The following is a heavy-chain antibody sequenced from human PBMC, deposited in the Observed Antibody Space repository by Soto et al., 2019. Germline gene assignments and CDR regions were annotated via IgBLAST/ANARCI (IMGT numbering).Heavy chain of an antibody. CDR2: ISSSSSYI. V-gene: IGHV3-21*01. J-gene: IGHJ6*02. Sequence: PGGSLRRSCAASGFTFSSYSMNWVRQAPGKGLEWVSSISSSSSYIYYADSVKGRFTISRDNAENSLYLQMNSLRAEDAAVYYCARDFGMPHLPTYGMDVWGQGTTVTVSS. D-gene: IGHD3-3*01. CDR1: GFTFSSYS. CDR3: ARDFGMPHLPTYGMDV.